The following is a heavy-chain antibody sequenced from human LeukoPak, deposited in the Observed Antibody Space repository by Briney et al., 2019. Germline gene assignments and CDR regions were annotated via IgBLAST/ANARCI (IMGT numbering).Heavy chain of an antibody. CDR3: ARGGITIFGVVIKGFDP. CDR1: GGSVSSGSYY. J-gene: IGHJ5*02. Sequence: PSETLSLTCTVSGGSVSSGSYYWSWVRQPPGKGLEWLGYIYYSGSTNYNPSLKSRVTISVDTSKNQFSLKLSSVTAADTAVYYCARGGITIFGVVIKGFDPWGQGTLVTVSS. V-gene: IGHV4-61*01. CDR2: IYYSGST. D-gene: IGHD3-3*01.